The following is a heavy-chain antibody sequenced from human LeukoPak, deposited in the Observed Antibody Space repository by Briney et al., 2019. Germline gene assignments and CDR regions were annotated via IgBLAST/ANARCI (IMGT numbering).Heavy chain of an antibody. CDR1: GYTFTSYY. V-gene: IGHV1-46*01. D-gene: IGHD2-2*02. CDR3: ARSGDIVVVPAAILFDY. Sequence: ASVKVSCKASGYTFTSYYMHWVRQAPGQGLEWMGIINPSGGSTSYAQKFQGRVTMTRDTSTSTVYMELSSLRSEDTAVYYCARSGDIVVVPAAILFDYWDQGTLVTVSS. J-gene: IGHJ4*02. CDR2: INPSGGST.